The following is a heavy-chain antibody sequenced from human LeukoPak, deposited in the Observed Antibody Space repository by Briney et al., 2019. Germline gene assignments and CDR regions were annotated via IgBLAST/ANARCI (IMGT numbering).Heavy chain of an antibody. CDR2: INPNSGGT. CDR1: GYTFTSYY. CDR3: ARDLLWWSGSWFDP. J-gene: IGHJ5*02. V-gene: IGHV1-2*02. D-gene: IGHD2-21*01. Sequence: ASVKVSCKASGYTFTSYYMHWVRQAPGQGLEWMGWINPNSGGTNYAQKFQGRVTMTRDTSISTAYMELSRLRSDDTAVYYCARDLLWWSGSWFDPWGQGTLVTVSS.